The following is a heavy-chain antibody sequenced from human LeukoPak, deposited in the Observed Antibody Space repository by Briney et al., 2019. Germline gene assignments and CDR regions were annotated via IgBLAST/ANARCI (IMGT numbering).Heavy chain of an antibody. CDR3: ARLGMDAAIDY. J-gene: IGHJ4*02. D-gene: IGHD2-15*01. CDR1: GFTFSGYW. Sequence: PGGSLRLSCAASGFTFSGYWMSWVRQAPGKGLEWVATIKQDGSEKTYVDSVEGRFTSSRDNAKSSLFLQMDSLRAEDTAVYYCARLGMDAAIDYWGQGTLVTVSS. V-gene: IGHV3-7*01. CDR2: IKQDGSEK.